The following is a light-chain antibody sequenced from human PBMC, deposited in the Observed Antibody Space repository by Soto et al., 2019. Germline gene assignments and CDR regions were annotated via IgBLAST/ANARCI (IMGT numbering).Light chain of an antibody. J-gene: IGLJ2*01. Sequence: NFMLTQPHSVSESPGKTVTISCTGSSGSIASGYVQWYQQRPGSAPTTLIYEDNQRPAGVPDRFSGSIDSSSNSASLTISGLGPDDGADYYCQSSDGNNMVFVGGTKLTVL. V-gene: IGLV6-57*02. CDR2: EDN. CDR3: QSSDGNNMV. CDR1: SGSIASGY.